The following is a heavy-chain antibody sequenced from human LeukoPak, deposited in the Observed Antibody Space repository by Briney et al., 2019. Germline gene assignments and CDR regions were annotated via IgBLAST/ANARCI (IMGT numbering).Heavy chain of an antibody. CDR3: ARGVAAGWHYFDY. D-gene: IGHD6-13*01. CDR2: IYYSGST. J-gene: IGHJ4*02. CDR1: GGSISSYY. Sequence: PSETLSLTCTVSGGSISSYYWSWIRQPPGKGLEWIGYIYYSGSTNYNPSLKSRVTISVDTSKNQFSQKLSSVTAADTAVYYCARGVAAGWHYFDYWGQGTLVTVSS. V-gene: IGHV4-59*01.